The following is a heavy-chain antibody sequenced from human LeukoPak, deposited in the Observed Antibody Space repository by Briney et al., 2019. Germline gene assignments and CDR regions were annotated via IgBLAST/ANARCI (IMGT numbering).Heavy chain of an antibody. CDR2: ISAYNGNT. D-gene: IGHD3-9*01. Sequence: ASVKVSCKASGYTFTSYGISWVRQAPGQGLEWMGWISAYNGNTNYAQKLQGRVTMTTDTSTSTAYMELRSLRSDDTAVYYCARELRDILTGYSYYFDYWGQGTLVTVSS. CDR1: GYTFTSYG. V-gene: IGHV1-18*01. J-gene: IGHJ4*02. CDR3: ARELRDILTGYSYYFDY.